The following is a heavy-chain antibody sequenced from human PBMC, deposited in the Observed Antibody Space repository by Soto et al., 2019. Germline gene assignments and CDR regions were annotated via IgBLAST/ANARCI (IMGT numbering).Heavy chain of an antibody. V-gene: IGHV3-74*01. J-gene: IGHJ4*02. D-gene: IGHD2-21*01. CDR3: ATAGQFRFDN. CDR2: INADGRTT. Sequence: EVQLVESGGGLFQPGGSLRLSCEASGFTFSTYWMHWVRQAPGQGLVWLSRINADGRTTNYADSVSGRFTISRDNAKNTLFLQVNSLRAEDTAVYYCATAGQFRFDNWGQGALVTVSS. CDR1: GFTFSTYW.